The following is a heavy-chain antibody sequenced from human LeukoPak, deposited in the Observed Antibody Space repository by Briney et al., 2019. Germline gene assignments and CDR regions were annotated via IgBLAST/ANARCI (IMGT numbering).Heavy chain of an antibody. CDR2: IGTAHDE. J-gene: IGHJ3*02. Sequence: GGSLRLSCAASGFTFNDYDMHWVRDITGKGLEGVSGIGTAHDEHYAGSVKGRFNIFRESATNSVYLQMNSLRDGDTAVYYCARLRGYSYGVNGFDIWGQGTMVTVSS. CDR1: GFTFNDYD. CDR3: ARLRGYSYGVNGFDI. V-gene: IGHV3-13*01. D-gene: IGHD5-18*01.